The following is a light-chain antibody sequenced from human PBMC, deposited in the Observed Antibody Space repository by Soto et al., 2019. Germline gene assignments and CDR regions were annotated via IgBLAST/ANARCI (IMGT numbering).Light chain of an antibody. J-gene: IGLJ3*02. CDR2: DVS. Sequence: QSVLTQPRSVSGSPGQSVTISCTGTSSDVGGYNYVSWYQQHPGKAPKLMIYDVSKRPSWVPDRFSGSKSGNTASLTISGLQAEDEADYYCCSYAGSYTWVFGGGTKRTVL. V-gene: IGLV2-11*01. CDR1: SSDVGGYNY. CDR3: CSYAGSYTWV.